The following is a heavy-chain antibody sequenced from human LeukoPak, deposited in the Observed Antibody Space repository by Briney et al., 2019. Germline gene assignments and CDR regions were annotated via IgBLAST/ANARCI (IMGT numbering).Heavy chain of an antibody. CDR3: ARVIMYGGYVYYYYGMDV. D-gene: IGHD5-12*01. J-gene: IGHJ6*02. V-gene: IGHV3-48*01. CDR1: GFTFSSYS. CDR2: ISSSSSTI. Sequence: PGGSLRLSCAASGFTFSSYSMNWVRQAPGKGLEWVSYISSSSSTIYYADSVKGRFTISRDNSKNTLYLQMNSLRAEDTAVYYCARVIMYGGYVYYYYGMDVWGQGTTVTVSS.